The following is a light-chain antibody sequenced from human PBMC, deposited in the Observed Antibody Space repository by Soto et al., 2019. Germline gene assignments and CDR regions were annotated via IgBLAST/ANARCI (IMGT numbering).Light chain of an antibody. CDR2: RNN. J-gene: IGLJ2*01. CDR1: SSSIESNY. V-gene: IGLV1-47*01. CDR3: TVWDDSLRGRL. Sequence: SVLPQPPSASGTPGQRVTISCSGTSSSIESNYVYWYQQLPGTAPRLLIYRNNQRPSGVPDRFSGSKSGTSASLAISALRSEDEADYYCTVWDDSLRGRLFGGGTKVTVL.